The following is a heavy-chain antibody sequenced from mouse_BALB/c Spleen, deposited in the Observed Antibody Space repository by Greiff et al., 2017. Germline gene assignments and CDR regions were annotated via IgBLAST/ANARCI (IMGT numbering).Heavy chain of an antibody. CDR3: ARSKYGNWDYYAMDY. Sequence: EVKLVESGGGLVQPGGSRKLSCAASGFTFSSFGMHWVRQAPEKGLEWVAYISSGSSTIYYADTVKGRFTISRDNPKNTLFLQMTSLRSEDTAMYYCARSKYGNWDYYAMDYWGQGTSVTVSS. V-gene: IGHV5-17*02. CDR2: ISSGSSTI. D-gene: IGHD2-10*02. CDR1: GFTFSSFG. J-gene: IGHJ4*01.